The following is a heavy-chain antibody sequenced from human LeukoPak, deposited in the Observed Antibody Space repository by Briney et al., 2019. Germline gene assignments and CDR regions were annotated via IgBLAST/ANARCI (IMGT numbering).Heavy chain of an antibody. V-gene: IGHV3-48*04. CDR1: GFTFSSYS. D-gene: IGHD5-18*01. Sequence: GGSLRLSCAASGFTFSSYSMNWVRQAPGKGLEWVSSISSSGSTIYYADSVKGRFTISRDNAKNSLYLQMNSLRAEDTAVYYCATMGVDTAMANDYWGQGTLVTVSS. J-gene: IGHJ4*02. CDR3: ATMGVDTAMANDY. CDR2: ISSSGSTI.